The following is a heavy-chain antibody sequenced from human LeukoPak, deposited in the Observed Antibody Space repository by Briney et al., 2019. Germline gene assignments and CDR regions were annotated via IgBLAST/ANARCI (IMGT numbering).Heavy chain of an antibody. D-gene: IGHD3-3*01. CDR1: GDSVSSNTTG. CDR3: ARGGGAFDI. J-gene: IGHJ3*02. V-gene: IGHV6-1*01. CDR2: TYYRSKWYS. Sequence: SQTLSPTCAISGDSVSSNTTGWNWIRQSPSRGLEWLGRTYYRSKWYSDYAVSVKSRITINPDTSKNQFSLQLNSVTPEDTAVYYCARGGGAFDIWDQGTVVTVSS.